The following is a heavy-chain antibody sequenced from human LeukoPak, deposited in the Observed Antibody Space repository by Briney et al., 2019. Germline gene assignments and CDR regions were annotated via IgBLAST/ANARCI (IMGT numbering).Heavy chain of an antibody. Sequence: GASGKVSCKASGYTFTSYYMHWVREAPGQGLEWRGIFNPSGGSTSYAQKFRGRVTMTRDTSTSTVYMELSSLRSEDTAVYYCASIVRRDTWLGELSEGYYWGQGTLVTVSS. CDR1: GYTFTSYY. CDR3: ASIVRRDTWLGELSEGYY. D-gene: IGHD3-10*01. V-gene: IGHV1-46*01. CDR2: FNPSGGST. J-gene: IGHJ4*02.